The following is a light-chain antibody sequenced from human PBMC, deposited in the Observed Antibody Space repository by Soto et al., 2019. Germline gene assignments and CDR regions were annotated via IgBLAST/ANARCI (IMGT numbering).Light chain of an antibody. CDR2: GAS. CDR1: QSLSRW. Sequence: DIQMTQSPSTLSASVGDRVTITCRASQSLSRWLAWYQQRPREAPKLLIYGASSLESGVPSRSSGSGFGPEFTLTISRLQPTDFATYYCQQYATSSPTFGQGTKLEI. V-gene: IGKV1-5*01. CDR3: QQYATSSPT. J-gene: IGKJ2*01.